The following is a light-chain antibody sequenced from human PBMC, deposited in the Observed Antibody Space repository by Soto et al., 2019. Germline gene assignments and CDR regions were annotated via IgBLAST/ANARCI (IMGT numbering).Light chain of an antibody. Sequence: LTQPASVSGSPGQSITISCTGTSSDFGGYNYVSWYQQHPGKAPKLMIYDVSDRPSGVSNRFSGSKSGNTASLTISGLQAEDEADYYCSSYTSSSTLYVFGTGTKVTVL. J-gene: IGLJ1*01. CDR3: SSYTSSSTLYV. CDR1: SSDFGGYNY. CDR2: DVS. V-gene: IGLV2-14*01.